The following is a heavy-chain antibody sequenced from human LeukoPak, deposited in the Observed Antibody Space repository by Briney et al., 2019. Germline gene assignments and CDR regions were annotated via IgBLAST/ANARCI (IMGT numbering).Heavy chain of an antibody. CDR1: GGSISSSSYY. Sequence: SETLSLTCTVSGGSISSSSYYWGWIRQPPGKGLEWIGSIYYSGSTYYNPSLKSRVTISVDTSKNQFSLKLSSVTAADTAVYYCARAGRDGYNYLGYWGQGTLVTVSS. V-gene: IGHV4-39*01. D-gene: IGHD5-24*01. J-gene: IGHJ4*02. CDR2: IYYSGST. CDR3: ARAGRDGYNYLGY.